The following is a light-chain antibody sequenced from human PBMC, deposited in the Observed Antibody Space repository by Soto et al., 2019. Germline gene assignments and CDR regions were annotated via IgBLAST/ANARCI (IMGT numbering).Light chain of an antibody. CDR2: DAS. J-gene: IGKJ1*01. V-gene: IGKV1-5*01. CDR1: QNIGSR. Sequence: DFQTTQSPSTLSASVGGRVTITCRASQNIGSRLAWYQQQPGKAPKVLIYDASSLESGVPSTFSGSGSGTEFTLTISSLQPDDFATYYCQQYSSYWTFGQGTKVDIK. CDR3: QQYSSYWT.